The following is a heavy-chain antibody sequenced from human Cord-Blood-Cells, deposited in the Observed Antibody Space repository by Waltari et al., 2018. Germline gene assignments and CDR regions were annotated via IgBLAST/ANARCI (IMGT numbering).Heavy chain of an antibody. CDR2: FYYSGST. V-gene: IGHV4-39*01. CDR3: AVLGGY. D-gene: IGHD3-10*01. J-gene: IGHJ4*02. CDR1: GGSISSSSYY. Sequence: QLQLQESGPGLVKPSETLSLTCTVPGGSISSSSYYWCWIRQPPGKGLEWIGSFYYSGSTYYNPSLKSRVTISVDTSKNQFSLKLSSVTATDTAVYYCAVLGGYWGQGTLVTVSS.